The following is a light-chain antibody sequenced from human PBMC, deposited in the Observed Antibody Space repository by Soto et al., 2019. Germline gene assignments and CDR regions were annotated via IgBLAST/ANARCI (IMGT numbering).Light chain of an antibody. CDR2: EVS. J-gene: IGLJ2*01. CDR1: SSDVGTYNY. Sequence: QSALTQPPSASGSPGQSVTISCTGTSSDVGTYNYVSWYQQHPGKAPKLIIYEVSKWPSGVPDRFSGSKSGNTASLTVSGLQGEDEADYYCSAYAGNNIVIFGGGTKVTVL. CDR3: SAYAGNNIVI. V-gene: IGLV2-8*01.